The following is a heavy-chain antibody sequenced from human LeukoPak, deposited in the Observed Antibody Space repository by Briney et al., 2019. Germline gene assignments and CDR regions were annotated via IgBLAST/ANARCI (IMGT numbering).Heavy chain of an antibody. D-gene: IGHD5-18*01. CDR2: ITPILGLV. V-gene: IGHV1-69*04. CDR3: ARGRGSRTGYNGDYLDY. J-gene: IGHJ4*02. Sequence: GSSVKVSCKASGGSFSNYASNWVRRAPGQGLEWMGRITPILGLVNYAQKFQGRVTITADKSTSTGYMDVAGLRNDDTAVYYCARGRGSRTGYNGDYLDYWGQGTLVTVSS. CDR1: GGSFSNYA.